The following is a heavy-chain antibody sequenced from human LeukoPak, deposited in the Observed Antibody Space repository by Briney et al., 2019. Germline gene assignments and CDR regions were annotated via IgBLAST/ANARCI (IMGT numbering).Heavy chain of an antibody. J-gene: IGHJ4*02. Sequence: GGSLRLSCAASGFTFGSYAKHWVRQAPGKGLEWVSALTGDGNTYYADSVKGRFTISRDNSKNTLYLQLNSLRAEDTAVYYCAKDLYGDYDFDCWGQGTLVTVSS. CDR3: AKDLYGDYDFDC. V-gene: IGHV3-23*01. D-gene: IGHD4-17*01. CDR1: GFTFGSYA. CDR2: LTGDGNT.